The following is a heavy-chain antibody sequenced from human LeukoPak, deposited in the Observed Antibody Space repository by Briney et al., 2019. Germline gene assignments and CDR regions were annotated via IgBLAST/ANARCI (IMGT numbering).Heavy chain of an antibody. J-gene: IGHJ3*02. D-gene: IGHD1-7*01. Sequence: SETLSLTCTVSGHSIINSYYWGWIRQPPGKGLEWIGGIYHSGATYYNPSPKSRVTISVDTSKNQFSLKLNSVTAADTAVYYCARVRLELRGDDAFDIWGQGTMVTVSS. CDR2: IYHSGAT. CDR1: GHSIINSYY. CDR3: ARVRLELRGDDAFDI. V-gene: IGHV4-38-2*02.